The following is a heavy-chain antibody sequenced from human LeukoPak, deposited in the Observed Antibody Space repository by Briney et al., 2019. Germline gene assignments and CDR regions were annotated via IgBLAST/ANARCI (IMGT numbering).Heavy chain of an antibody. CDR2: ISSSSSTL. CDR3: ARDWNYHFDY. Sequence: GGSLRLSCTVSGFTFSSYSMNWVRQAPGKGLEWVSFISSSSSTLHYADSVRGRFIISRDNARNALYLQMNSLRPEDTGAYYCARDWNYHFDYWGPGSLVTVSS. D-gene: IGHD1-7*01. V-gene: IGHV3-48*01. CDR1: GFTFSSYS. J-gene: IGHJ4*02.